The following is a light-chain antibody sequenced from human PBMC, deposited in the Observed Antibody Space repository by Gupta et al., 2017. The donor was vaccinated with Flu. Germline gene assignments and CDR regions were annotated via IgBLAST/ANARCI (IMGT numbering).Light chain of an antibody. J-gene: IGLJ2*01. CDR1: RSNIGAFKD. CDR2: GKN. Sequence: TNACSVNRSNIGAFKDVHWYQQFPRKAPKLLIYGKNNRHSGVSDRFSGTKSGASASLTITGLRPEDEADYYCQSYDNSLNGSVVFGGGTKLTVL. CDR3: QSYDNSLNGSVV. V-gene: IGLV1-40*03.